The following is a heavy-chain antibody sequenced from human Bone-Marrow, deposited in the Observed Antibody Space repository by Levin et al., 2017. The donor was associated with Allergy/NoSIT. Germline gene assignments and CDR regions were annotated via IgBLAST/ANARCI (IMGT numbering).Heavy chain of an antibody. CDR3: ARDGGEWTQPN. J-gene: IGHJ4*02. D-gene: IGHD3-16*01. Sequence: PGGSLRLSCAASGFTFSDYYMNWIRQAPGKGLEWVAYISSRGSTIYYADSVRGRFTISRDNAEHSLYLQMNSLRGEDTAVYYCARDGGEWTQPNWGQGTLVTVSS. CDR1: GFTFSDYY. V-gene: IGHV3-11*01. CDR2: ISSRGSTI.